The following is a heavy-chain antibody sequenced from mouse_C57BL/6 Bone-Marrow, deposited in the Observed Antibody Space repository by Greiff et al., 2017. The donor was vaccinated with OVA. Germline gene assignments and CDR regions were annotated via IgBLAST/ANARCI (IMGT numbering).Heavy chain of an antibody. D-gene: IGHD1-1*01. CDR3: ARSHYGSSYVFAY. Sequence: VMLVESGAELVKPGASVKISCKASGYAFSSYWMNWVKQRPGKGLEWIGQIYPGDGDTNYNGKFKGKATLTADKSSSTAYMQLSSLTSEDSAVYFCARSHYGSSYVFAYWGQGTLVTVSA. V-gene: IGHV1-80*01. CDR2: IYPGDGDT. CDR1: GYAFSSYW. J-gene: IGHJ3*01.